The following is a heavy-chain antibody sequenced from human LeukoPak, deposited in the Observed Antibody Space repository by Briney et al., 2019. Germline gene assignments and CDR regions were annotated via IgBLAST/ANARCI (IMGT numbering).Heavy chain of an antibody. V-gene: IGHV3-66*01. CDR1: GFTVSSNY. CDR3: ARVITMVRGVIPPRD. CDR2: IYSGGST. D-gene: IGHD3-10*01. Sequence: PGGSLRLSCAASGFTVSSNYMSWVRQAPGKGLEWVSVIYSGGSTYYADSVKGRFTISRDNSKNTLYLQMNSLRAEDTAVYYCARVITMVRGVIPPRDWGQGTLVTGSS. J-gene: IGHJ4*02.